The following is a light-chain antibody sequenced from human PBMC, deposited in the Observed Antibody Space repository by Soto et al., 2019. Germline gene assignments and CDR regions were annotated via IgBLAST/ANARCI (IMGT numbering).Light chain of an antibody. CDR3: QQYDNRPLT. J-gene: IGKJ4*01. CDR2: DAS. V-gene: IGKV1-33*01. CDR1: QNISNY. Sequence: DIQMTQSPSSLSASVGDRVTITCKASQNISNYLNWYQQKPGKAPKLLIYDASYLETGVPSRFSGSGSGTDVTFTISSLQPEDIATYYCQQYDNRPLTFGGGTKVEIK.